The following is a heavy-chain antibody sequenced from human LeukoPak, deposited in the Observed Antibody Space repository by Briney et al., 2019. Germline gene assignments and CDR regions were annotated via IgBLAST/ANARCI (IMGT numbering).Heavy chain of an antibody. CDR2: VYLNSGGT. J-gene: IGHJ5*02. CDR1: GYRFTGFY. Sequence: GASVKVSCAGSGYRFTGFYIHWVRQAPGQGLERMGWVYLNSGGTDYAQKFQGRVAMTRDTSISTAYMDLSRLTSDDTAVYYCVPAFRKSSGWFLFDPWGQGTQVIVSS. CDR3: VPAFRKSSGWFLFDP. V-gene: IGHV1-2*02. D-gene: IGHD6-19*01.